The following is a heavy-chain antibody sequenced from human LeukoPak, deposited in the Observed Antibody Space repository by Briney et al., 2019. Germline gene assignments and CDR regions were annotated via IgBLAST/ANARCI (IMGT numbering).Heavy chain of an antibody. J-gene: IGHJ5*02. V-gene: IGHV4-39*01. CDR3: ASGDYATKWLGP. CDR1: GGSISSSSYY. Sequence: KSSETLSLTCTVSGGSISSSSYYWGWIRQPPGKGLEWIGSMYYSGNTYYNPSLKSRVTISIDTSKNQFSLKLSFVTAAETAVYYCASGDYATKWLGPWGQGTLVTVSS. D-gene: IGHD4-17*01. CDR2: MYYSGNT.